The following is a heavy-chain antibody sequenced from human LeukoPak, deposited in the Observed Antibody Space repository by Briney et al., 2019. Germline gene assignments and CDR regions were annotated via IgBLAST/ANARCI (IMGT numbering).Heavy chain of an antibody. CDR2: INSDGSAT. CDR1: GFIVSSRY. V-gene: IGHV3-74*01. Sequence: TGGSLRLSCAASGFIVSSRYMSWVRQAPGKGLEWVSQINSDGSATSCADPVKGRCTISRDNAKNMLYLEMNSLRVEDTAVYFCTRDHGLDVWGQGTTVTVSS. J-gene: IGHJ6*02. CDR3: TRDHGLDV.